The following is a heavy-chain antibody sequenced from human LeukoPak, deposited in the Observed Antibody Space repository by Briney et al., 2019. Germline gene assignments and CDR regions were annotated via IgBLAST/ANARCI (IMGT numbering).Heavy chain of an antibody. CDR1: GGSISSADLY. Sequence: PPETLCLTCAVSGGSISSADLYWSWIRQHPGKGLEWIGFIYYSGSAYYNPSLKSRVSISVDTSKNQFSLTLNSVTAADTAVYYCARGSDYFDYWGQGTLVTVSS. J-gene: IGHJ4*02. CDR3: ARGSDYFDY. V-gene: IGHV4-31*11. CDR2: IYYSGSA.